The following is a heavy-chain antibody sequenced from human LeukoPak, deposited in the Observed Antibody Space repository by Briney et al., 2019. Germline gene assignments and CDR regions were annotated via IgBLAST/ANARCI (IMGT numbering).Heavy chain of an antibody. D-gene: IGHD5-24*01. CDR2: IYHSGKN. CDR1: GYSISSGYY. V-gene: IGHV4-38-2*02. J-gene: IGHJ5*02. CDR3: ARDYALTSLEMATIFNWFDP. Sequence: SETLSLTCTVSGYSISSGYYWGWIRQPPGKGLEWIGSIYHSGKNYYNPSLKSRVTMSVDTSKNQFSLKLSSVTAADTAVYYCARDYALTSLEMATIFNWFDPWGQGTLVTVSS.